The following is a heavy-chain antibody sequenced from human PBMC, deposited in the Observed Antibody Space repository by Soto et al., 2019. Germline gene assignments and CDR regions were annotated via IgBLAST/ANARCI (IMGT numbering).Heavy chain of an antibody. D-gene: IGHD3-3*01. CDR3: AKDNQPRGITIFGVVIVGYYYYGMDV. V-gene: IGHV3-23*01. J-gene: IGHJ6*02. Sequence: GGSLRLSCAASGFTFSSYSMSWVRQAPGKGLGWVSAISGSGGSTYYADSVKGRFTISRDNSKNTLYLQMNSLRAEDTAVYYCAKDNQPRGITIFGVVIVGYYYYGMDVWGQGTTVTV. CDR2: ISGSGGST. CDR1: GFTFSSYS.